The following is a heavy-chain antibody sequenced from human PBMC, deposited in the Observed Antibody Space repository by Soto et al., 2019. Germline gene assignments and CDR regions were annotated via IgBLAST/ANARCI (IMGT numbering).Heavy chain of an antibody. V-gene: IGHV3-30*18. J-gene: IGHJ6*03. CDR3: AKGGYCSSTSCRIRYYYYMDV. CDR1: GFTVSSFA. CDR2: ISYDGSNK. Sequence: GGSLRLSCAASGFTVSSFAMIGVRQAPGKGLEWVAVISYDGSNKYYADSVKGRFTISRDNSKNTLYLQMNSLRAEDTAVYYCAKGGYCSSTSCRIRYYYYMDVWGKGTTVTVSS. D-gene: IGHD2-2*01.